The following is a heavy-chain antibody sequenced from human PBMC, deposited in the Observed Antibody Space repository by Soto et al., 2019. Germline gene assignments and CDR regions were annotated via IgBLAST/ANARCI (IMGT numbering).Heavy chain of an antibody. D-gene: IGHD3-22*01. V-gene: IGHV3-23*01. CDR2: ISGSGGST. J-gene: IGHJ4*02. CDR1: GFTFSSYA. Sequence: PGGSLRLSCAASGFTFSSYAMSWVRQAPGKGLEWVSAISGSGGSTYYADSVKGRFTISRDNSKNTLYLQMNSLRAEDTAVYCCAKGTMIVVSPFDYWGQGTLVTVSS. CDR3: AKGTMIVVSPFDY.